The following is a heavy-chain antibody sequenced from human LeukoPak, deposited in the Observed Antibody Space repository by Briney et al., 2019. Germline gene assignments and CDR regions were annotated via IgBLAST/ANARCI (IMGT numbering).Heavy chain of an antibody. CDR2: INHSGST. CDR1: GGSFSGYY. Sequence: SETLSLTCAVYGGSFSGYYWRWIRQPPGKGLEWIGEINHSGSTNYNPSLKSRVTISVDTSKNQFSLKLSSVTAADTAVYYCARSKPDYYYYYMDVWGQGTTVTVSS. J-gene: IGHJ6*03. CDR3: ARSKPDYYYYYMDV. D-gene: IGHD1-14*01. V-gene: IGHV4-34*01.